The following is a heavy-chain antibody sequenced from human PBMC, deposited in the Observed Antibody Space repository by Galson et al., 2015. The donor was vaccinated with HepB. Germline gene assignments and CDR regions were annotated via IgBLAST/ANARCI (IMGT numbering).Heavy chain of an antibody. CDR3: GRAEYYGSGRSKYNWLDP. Sequence: ETLSLTCTVSGGSINNSLYYWGWVRQPPGKGLEWIGTIYHSGSTYYNPSLKSRVTILVGMSKNQFSLKLSSVTAADTAVYYCGRAEYYGSGRSKYNWLDPWGQGTLVTVSS. V-gene: IGHV4-39*07. D-gene: IGHD3-10*01. CDR1: GGSINNSLYY. CDR2: IYHSGST. J-gene: IGHJ5*02.